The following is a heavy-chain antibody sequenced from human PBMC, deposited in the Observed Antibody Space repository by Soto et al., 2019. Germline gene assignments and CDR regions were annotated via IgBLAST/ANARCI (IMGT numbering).Heavy chain of an antibody. V-gene: IGHV1-18*01. CDR2: ISPYSSDP. J-gene: IGHJ3*02. Sequence: QVQLVQSGAEVKKPGASVKVSCKASGYTFTAYGITWVRQAPGQGLEWMGWISPYSSDPSYAQKFQGRVTMTTDTSTRTAYMDLRSLTSDDTAVYYCAIQLTDTLDIWGQGTMVTVSS. D-gene: IGHD3-9*01. CDR1: GYTFTAYG. CDR3: AIQLTDTLDI.